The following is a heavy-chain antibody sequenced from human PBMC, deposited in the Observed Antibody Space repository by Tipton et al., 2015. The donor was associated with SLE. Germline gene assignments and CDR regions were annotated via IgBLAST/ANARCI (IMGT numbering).Heavy chain of an antibody. Sequence: SLRLSCAASGFTFSNYAMHWVRQAPGKGLEWVTVISYDGSNKYYADSVKGRFTISRDNSKNTLYLQMNSLRAEDTAVYYCARDLVGANSYMGVCSKGTQVFVSS. CDR2: ISYDGSNK. CDR3: ARDLVGANSYMGV. V-gene: IGHV3-30*04. D-gene: IGHD1-26*01. J-gene: IGHJ6*03. CDR1: GFTFSNYA.